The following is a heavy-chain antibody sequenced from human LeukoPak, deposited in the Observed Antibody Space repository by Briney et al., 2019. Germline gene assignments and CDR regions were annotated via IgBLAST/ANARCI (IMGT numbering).Heavy chain of an antibody. D-gene: IGHD7-27*01. Sequence: GGSLRLSCAASGFTFTNYWMSWVRQTPGEAPEWVANIKQDGSEMYYLDSVKGRFTISRDNAKNSLYLQMNSLRGDDTDIYYCARDKVTGASYFDYWGQGTLVTVSS. J-gene: IGHJ4*02. CDR3: ARDKVTGASYFDY. CDR1: GFTFTNYW. CDR2: IKQDGSEM. V-gene: IGHV3-7*01.